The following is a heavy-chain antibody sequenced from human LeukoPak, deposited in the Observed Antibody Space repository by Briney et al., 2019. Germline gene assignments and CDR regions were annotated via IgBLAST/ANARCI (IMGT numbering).Heavy chain of an antibody. D-gene: IGHD3-10*01. Sequence: ASVKVSCKASGYTFTSYAIHWVRQAPGQRLEWMGWINAGNGNTKYSQKFQGRVTITRDTSASTAYMKLSSLRSEDTAVYYCARAVLLWFGESHGFDYGMDVWGKGTTVTVSS. CDR3: ARAVLLWFGESHGFDYGMDV. CDR2: INAGNGNT. CDR1: GYTFTSYA. V-gene: IGHV1-3*01. J-gene: IGHJ6*04.